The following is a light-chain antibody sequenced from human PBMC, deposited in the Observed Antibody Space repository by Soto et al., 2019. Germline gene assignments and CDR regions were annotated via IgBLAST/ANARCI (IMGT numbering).Light chain of an antibody. Sequence: DIVMTQSPLSLPVTPGEPASISCRSSQSLLHSNGYTYLDWYLQKPGQPPQLLIYLGSYRASGVXVXXSGSGSGSDCTLKISIVEPEDVGVYYCMQGARVPIIFGQGTRLEIK. CDR1: QSLLHSNGYTY. V-gene: IGKV2-28*01. CDR3: MQGARVPII. J-gene: IGKJ5*01. CDR2: LGS.